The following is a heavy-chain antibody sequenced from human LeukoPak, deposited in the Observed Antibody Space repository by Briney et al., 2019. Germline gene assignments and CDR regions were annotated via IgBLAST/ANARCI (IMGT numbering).Heavy chain of an antibody. Sequence: GGSLRLSCAASGFTFSRYTMSWVRQAPGKGLEWASGSGRDGATYYVDSVKGRFIISRDDSKNTVYLQMNSLRADDTAVYYCANLEITMIRGPWGQGTLVTVFS. CDR2: SGRDGAT. D-gene: IGHD3-10*01. CDR1: GFTFSRYT. J-gene: IGHJ5*02. V-gene: IGHV3-23*01. CDR3: ANLEITMIRGP.